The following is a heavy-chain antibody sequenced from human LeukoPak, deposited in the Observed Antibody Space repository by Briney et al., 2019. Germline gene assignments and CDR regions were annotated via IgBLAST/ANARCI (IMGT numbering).Heavy chain of an antibody. CDR2: ISSSSSYI. CDR1: GFTFSSYS. Sequence: GGSVRLSCAASGFTFSSYSMNWVRQAPGKGLEWVSSISSSSSYIYYADSVKGRFTISRDNAKNSLYLQMNSLRAEDTAVYYCARSGVTIFGVVILSYYFDYWGQGTLVTVSS. D-gene: IGHD3-3*01. CDR3: ARSGVTIFGVVILSYYFDY. V-gene: IGHV3-21*01. J-gene: IGHJ4*02.